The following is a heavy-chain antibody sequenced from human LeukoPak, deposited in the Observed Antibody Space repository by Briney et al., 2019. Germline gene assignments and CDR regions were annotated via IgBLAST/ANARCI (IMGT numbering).Heavy chain of an antibody. Sequence: PGGSLRLSCAASGFTFNNYAMSWVRQAPGKGLEWVSAISGSGGSTYYADSVKGRFTISRDNSKNTLYLQMNSLRVEDTAVYYCARDSSMLRGPLVIYYFDFWGQGTLVTVSS. CDR2: ISGSGGST. CDR1: GFTFNNYA. V-gene: IGHV3-23*01. D-gene: IGHD3-10*01. J-gene: IGHJ4*02. CDR3: ARDSSMLRGPLVIYYFDF.